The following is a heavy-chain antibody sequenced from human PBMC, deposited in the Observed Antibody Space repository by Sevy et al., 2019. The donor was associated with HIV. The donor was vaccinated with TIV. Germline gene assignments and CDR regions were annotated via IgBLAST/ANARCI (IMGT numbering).Heavy chain of an antibody. CDR3: ARGPRGVAIYYYYMDV. CDR2: INPSGGST. Sequence: ASVKVSCKASGYTFTSYYMHWVRQAPGQGLEWMGIINPSGGSTSYAQKFQGRVTMTRDTSTSTVYMELSSLRSEDTAVYYCARGPRGVAIYYYYMDVWGKWTTVTVSS. V-gene: IGHV1-46*01. J-gene: IGHJ6*03. CDR1: GYTFTSYY.